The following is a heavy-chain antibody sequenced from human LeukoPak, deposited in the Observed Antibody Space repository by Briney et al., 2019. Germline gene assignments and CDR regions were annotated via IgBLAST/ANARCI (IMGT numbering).Heavy chain of an antibody. V-gene: IGHV3-23*01. CDR3: AKDERYYCDSSGYFDY. CDR2: ISGSGGST. J-gene: IGHJ4*02. D-gene: IGHD3-22*01. CDR1: GFTFSSYA. Sequence: GGSLRLSCAASGFTFSSYAMSWVRQAPGKGLEWVSAISGSGGSTYYADSVKGRFTISRDNSKNTLYPQMNSLRAEDTAVYYCAKDERYYCDSSGYFDYWGQGTLVTVSS.